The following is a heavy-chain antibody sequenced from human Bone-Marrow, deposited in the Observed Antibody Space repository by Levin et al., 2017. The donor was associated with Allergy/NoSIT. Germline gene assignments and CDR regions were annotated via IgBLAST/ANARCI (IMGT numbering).Heavy chain of an antibody. Sequence: PLASVKVSCKASGFTFTTYGLTWVRQAPGRGLEWMGWVSAYSGNTNYALNLQDRVTMTTDTATNTAYMELSSLRSDDTAIYYCARGPFTYYYYGMDVWGQGTTVVVSS. CDR3: ARGPFTYYYYGMDV. V-gene: IGHV1-18*01. CDR1: GFTFTTYG. J-gene: IGHJ6*02. CDR2: VSAYSGNT.